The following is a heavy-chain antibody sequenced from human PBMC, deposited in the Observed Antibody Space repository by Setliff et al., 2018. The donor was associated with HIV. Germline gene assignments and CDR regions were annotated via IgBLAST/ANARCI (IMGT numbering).Heavy chain of an antibody. CDR2: IIPVLGLS. CDR1: GGIFS. Sequence: ASVKVSCKASGGIFSINWVRQAPGQGLEWMGRIIPVLGLSNYAQNYQGRVTITADTSTTTVYMEVSSLRSEDTAIYFCARERSSGRIDDKSYIDVWGEGTTVTVSS. CDR3: ARERSSGRIDDKSYIDV. D-gene: IGHD3-9*01. J-gene: IGHJ6*03. V-gene: IGHV1-69*04.